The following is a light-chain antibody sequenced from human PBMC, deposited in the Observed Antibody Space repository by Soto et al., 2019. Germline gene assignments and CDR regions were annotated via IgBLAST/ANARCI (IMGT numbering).Light chain of an antibody. J-gene: IGLJ1*01. CDR2: EVS. V-gene: IGLV2-14*01. CDR3: NSYTSSSTLYV. CDR1: SSDVGGYNY. Sequence: QSALTQPASVSGSPGQSITISCTGTSSDVGGYNYVSWYQQHPGKAPKLMIYEVSNRPSGVSNRFSGSKSGNTASLTISGLQAGDEADYYCNSYTSSSTLYVFGTGTKVTV.